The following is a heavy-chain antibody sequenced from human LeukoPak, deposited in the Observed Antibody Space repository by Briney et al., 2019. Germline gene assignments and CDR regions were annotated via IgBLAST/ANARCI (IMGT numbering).Heavy chain of an antibody. V-gene: IGHV4-59*01. Sequence: PSETLSLTCTVSGGSISSYYWSWIRQPPGKGLEWIGYIYYSGSTNYNPSLKSRVTISVDTSKNQFSLKLSSVTAADTAVYYCARLGYYYDSSGQWVLYFDYWGQGTLVTVSS. J-gene: IGHJ4*02. D-gene: IGHD3-22*01. CDR1: GGSISSYY. CDR2: IYYSGST. CDR3: ARLGYYYDSSGQWVLYFDY.